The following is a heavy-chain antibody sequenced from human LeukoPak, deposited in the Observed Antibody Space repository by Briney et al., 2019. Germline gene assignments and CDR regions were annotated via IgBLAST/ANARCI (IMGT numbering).Heavy chain of an antibody. CDR3: ASYYYDSSGYFLPNNWFDP. V-gene: IGHV4-59*12. J-gene: IGHJ5*02. D-gene: IGHD3-22*01. CDR2: IYYSGST. Sequence: SETLSLTCTVSGGSISSYYWSWIRQPPGKGLEWIGYIYYSGSTNYNPSLTSRVTISVDTSKNQFSLKLSSVTAADTAVYYCASYYYDSSGYFLPNNWFDPWGQGTLVTVSS. CDR1: GGSISSYY.